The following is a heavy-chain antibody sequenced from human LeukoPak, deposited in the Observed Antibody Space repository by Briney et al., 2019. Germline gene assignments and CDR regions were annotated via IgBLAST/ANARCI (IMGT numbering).Heavy chain of an antibody. V-gene: IGHV3-53*05. J-gene: IGHJ4*02. CDR3: GRELLGFVDY. Sequence: PWGSLRLSCAASGFTVSSNYMSLVRQAPGKGLEWVSGIYSGGRTYYAAVVQGRFPISRDNAKNPVLLQINSLSGEGKCLYYCGRELLGFVDYWGQGTLVTVSS. CDR1: GFTVSSNY. CDR2: IYSGGRT. D-gene: IGHD3-3*01.